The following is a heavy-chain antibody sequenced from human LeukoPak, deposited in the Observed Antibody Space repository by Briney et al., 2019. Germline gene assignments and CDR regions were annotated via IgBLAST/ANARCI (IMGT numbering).Heavy chain of an antibody. CDR1: GGSISSGDYY. J-gene: IGHJ5*02. CDR3: ARGRSNFWSGYFNWFDP. V-gene: IGHV4-30-4*01. CDR2: IYYSGST. Sequence: SETLSLTCTVSGGSISSGDYYWSWIRQPPGKGLEWIGYIYYSGSTYYNPSLKSRVTISVDTSKNQFSLKLSSVTAADTAVYYCARGRSNFWSGYFNWFDPWGQGTLVTVSS. D-gene: IGHD3-3*01.